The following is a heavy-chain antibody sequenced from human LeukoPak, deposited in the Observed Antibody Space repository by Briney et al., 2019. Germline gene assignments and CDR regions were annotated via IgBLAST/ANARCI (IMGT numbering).Heavy chain of an antibody. CDR1: GVSISSSNW. Sequence: SETLSLTCAVSGVSISSSNWWSWVRQSPGRGLEWIGEIYHSGSTNYNPSLESRVTISVDTSKNQFSLNLSSVTAADTAVYYCARDFYYYGMDVWGQGTTVTVSS. J-gene: IGHJ6*02. CDR2: IYHSGST. CDR3: ARDFYYYGMDV. V-gene: IGHV4-4*02.